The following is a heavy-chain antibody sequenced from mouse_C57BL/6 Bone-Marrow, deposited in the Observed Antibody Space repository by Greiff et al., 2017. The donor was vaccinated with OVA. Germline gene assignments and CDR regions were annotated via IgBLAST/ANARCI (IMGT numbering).Heavy chain of an antibody. Sequence: QVQLQQPGAELVKPGASVKLSCKASGYTFTSYWMQWVKQRPGQGLEWIGEIDPTDGYTNFNQKFKGKATLTVDTSSSTAYMQLSSLTSDDSAVYYCARRDDGYCLYAMDYWGQGTSVTVSA. CDR2: IDPTDGYT. D-gene: IGHD2-3*01. CDR1: GYTFTSYW. V-gene: IGHV1-50*01. CDR3: ARRDDGYCLYAMDY. J-gene: IGHJ4*01.